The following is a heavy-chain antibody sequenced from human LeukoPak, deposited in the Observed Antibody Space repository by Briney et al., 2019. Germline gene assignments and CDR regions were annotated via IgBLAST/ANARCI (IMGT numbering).Heavy chain of an antibody. V-gene: IGHV3-30*02. CDR1: GFTFSSYG. D-gene: IGHD1-1*01. J-gene: IGHJ4*02. CDR2: IQYDGSNK. CDR3: AKSSSRLENSSLGY. Sequence: GGSLRLSCAASGFTFSSYGIHWVRQAPGKGLEWVTFIQYDGSNKYADSVKGRFTISRDNSKNVLYLQMNSLRAEDTALYYCAKSSSRLENSSLGYWGQGTLVTVSS.